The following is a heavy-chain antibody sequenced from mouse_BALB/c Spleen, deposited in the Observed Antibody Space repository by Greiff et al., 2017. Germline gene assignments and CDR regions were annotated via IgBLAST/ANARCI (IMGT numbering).Heavy chain of an antibody. CDR1: GYAFSSYW. V-gene: IGHV1-80*01. CDR3: ARGPPFAY. CDR2: IYPGDGDT. Sequence: QVQLQQSGAELVRPGSSVKISCKASGYAFSSYWMNWVKQRPGQGLEWIGQIYPGDGDTNYNGKFKGKATLTADKSSSTAYMQLSSLTSEDSAVYFCARGPPFAYWGQGTLVTVSA. J-gene: IGHJ3*01.